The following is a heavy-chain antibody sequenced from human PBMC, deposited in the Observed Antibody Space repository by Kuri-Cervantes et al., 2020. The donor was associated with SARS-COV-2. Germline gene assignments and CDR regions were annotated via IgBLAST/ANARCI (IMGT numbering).Heavy chain of an antibody. J-gene: IGHJ6*03. Sequence: SETLSLTCGVYGGSFSNFLWDWVRQPPGKGLERIGEINYSGTTNYNPSLKSRVTISVDPSKNLFSLNLTSVTAADTAMYYCARLRRHNDGWFATGYYMDVWGKGTTVTVSS. CDR2: INYSGTT. CDR3: ARLRRHNDGWFATGYYMDV. D-gene: IGHD6-19*01. CDR1: GGSFSNFL. V-gene: IGHV4-34*01.